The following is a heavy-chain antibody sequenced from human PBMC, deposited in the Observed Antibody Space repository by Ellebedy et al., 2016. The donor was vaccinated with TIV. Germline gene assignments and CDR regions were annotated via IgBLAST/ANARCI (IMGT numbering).Heavy chain of an antibody. D-gene: IGHD3-10*01. J-gene: IGHJ6*02. CDR2: ISDDGNDK. V-gene: IGHV3-30*18. CDR3: AKVRSPDLYNNNVGMDV. Sequence: GESLKISXAASGFTFSRYGIHWVRQAPGKGLEWVAVISDDGNDKYYRDSVKGRFTISRDISKNRVYLQMNSLRVEDTAVYYCAKVRSPDLYNNNVGMDVWGQGTTVTVSS. CDR1: GFTFSRYG.